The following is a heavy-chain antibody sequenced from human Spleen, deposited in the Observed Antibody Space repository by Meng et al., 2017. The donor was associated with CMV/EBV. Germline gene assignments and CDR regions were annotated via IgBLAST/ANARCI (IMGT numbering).Heavy chain of an antibody. CDR1: GVPFSSYT. J-gene: IGHJ4*02. CDR2: IIPFGGLT. D-gene: IGHD2-15*01. Sequence: KASGVPFSSYTINWVRQAPGQGLEWVGRIIPFGGLTDYGQKFQGRVTIIADKSTSTAYMELSSLSSEDTAIYYCARGRVKDYPLTFWGQGTLVTVSS. CDR3: ARGRVKDYPLTF. V-gene: IGHV1-69*02.